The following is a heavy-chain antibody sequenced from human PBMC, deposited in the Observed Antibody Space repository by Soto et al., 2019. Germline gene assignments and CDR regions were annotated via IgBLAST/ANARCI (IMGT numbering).Heavy chain of an antibody. V-gene: IGHV1-3*01. CDR3: ARALSDYYDSSGYRHYYYGMDV. CDR2: INAGNGNT. Sequence: ASVKVSCKASGYTFTSYSIHWVLEAPGQRLEWMGWINAGNGNTKYSQKFQGRVTITRDTSASTAYMELSSLRSQDTAVYYCARALSDYYDSSGYRHYYYGMDVWGQGTTVTVSS. D-gene: IGHD3-22*01. CDR1: GYTFTSYS. J-gene: IGHJ6*02.